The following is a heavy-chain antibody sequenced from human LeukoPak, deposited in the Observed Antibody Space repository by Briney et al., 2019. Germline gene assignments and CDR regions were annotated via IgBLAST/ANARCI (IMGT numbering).Heavy chain of an antibody. Sequence: PSETLSVTSTVSGGSICSSSYYWGWIRQPPGKGLEWIGSIYYSGSTYHNPSLKSRVTISVDTSKNQFSLKLSTVTAADTAVYYCARPATPGVFYYYMDVWGKGTTVTVSS. CDR1: GGSICSSSYY. J-gene: IGHJ6*03. CDR3: ARPATPGVFYYYMDV. CDR2: IYYSGST. V-gene: IGHV4-39*01. D-gene: IGHD6-13*01.